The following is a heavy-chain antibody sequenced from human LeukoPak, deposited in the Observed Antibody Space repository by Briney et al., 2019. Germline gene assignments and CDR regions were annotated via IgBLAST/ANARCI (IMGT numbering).Heavy chain of an antibody. CDR3: ARRGGQYDYSIDY. Sequence: SGTLSLTCAVSGGSISSSNWWSWVRQPPGKGLEWIGEIYHSGSTNYNPSLKSRVTISVDKSKNQFSLKLSSVTAADTAVYYCARRGGQYDYSIDYWGQGTLVTVSS. D-gene: IGHD4-11*01. J-gene: IGHJ4*02. V-gene: IGHV4-4*02. CDR1: GGSISSSNW. CDR2: IYHSGST.